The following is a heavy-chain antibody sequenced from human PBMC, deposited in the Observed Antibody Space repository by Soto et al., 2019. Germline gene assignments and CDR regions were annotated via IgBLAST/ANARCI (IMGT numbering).Heavy chain of an antibody. CDR2: TYYRSQWYY. Sequence: PSQTLSLTCAISGDSVSSNSVVWNWIRQSPSRGLEWLGRTYYRSQWYYDYAVSVKSRISINPDTSKNQFSLKMNSVTAADTAVYYCARDLWGYCGVDCYPLDVWGQGTTVTVSS. V-gene: IGHV6-1*01. J-gene: IGHJ6*02. CDR1: GDSVSSNSVV. D-gene: IGHD2-21*02. CDR3: ARDLWGYCGVDCYPLDV.